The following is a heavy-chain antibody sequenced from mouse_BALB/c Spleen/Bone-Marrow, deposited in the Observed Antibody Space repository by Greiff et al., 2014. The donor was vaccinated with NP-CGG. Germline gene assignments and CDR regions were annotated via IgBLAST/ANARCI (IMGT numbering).Heavy chain of an antibody. J-gene: IGHJ2*01. V-gene: IGHV5-6-3*01. CDR2: INSDGGVT. Sequence: EVHLLQSGGGLVQPGGSLKLSCAASGFTFSSYGMSWVRQTPDKRLELVATINSDGGVTDYPDSVKGRFTISRDNAKNTLYLQMSSLNPGDTAMYYCSRENPYGNYFDYWGQGTTLTVSS. D-gene: IGHD2-1*01. CDR3: SRENPYGNYFDY. CDR1: GFTFSSYG.